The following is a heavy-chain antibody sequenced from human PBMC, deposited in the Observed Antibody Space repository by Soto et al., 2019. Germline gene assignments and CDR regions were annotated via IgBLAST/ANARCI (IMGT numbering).Heavy chain of an antibody. J-gene: IGHJ6*02. D-gene: IGHD6-13*01. V-gene: IGHV3-53*02. CDR2: IYSGGST. CDR3: ASHVAAAGPSSYYGMDV. CDR1: EFTVSNNY. Sequence: EVQLVETGGGLIQPGGSLRLSCAASEFTVSNNYMSWVRQTPGKGLEWVSVIYSGGSTFYADSVKGRFIISRDNSKNTLYLQMNSLRAEDTAVYYCASHVAAAGPSSYYGMDVWGQGTTVTVSS.